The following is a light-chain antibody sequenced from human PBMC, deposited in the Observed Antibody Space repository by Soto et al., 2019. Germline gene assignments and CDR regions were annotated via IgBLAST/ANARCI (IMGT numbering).Light chain of an antibody. V-gene: IGKV3-20*01. Sequence: IVLTQSPGTLSLSPGTRATLFCRASQSVTSNYLAWYQKKAGQAPGILIYDTSTRASGVPDRFSGIVSGTEFSLTIRRLETEDFAVYECQQYGTSTQTFSPGTKVDIK. CDR2: DTS. CDR3: QQYGTSTQT. CDR1: QSVTSNY. J-gene: IGKJ1*01.